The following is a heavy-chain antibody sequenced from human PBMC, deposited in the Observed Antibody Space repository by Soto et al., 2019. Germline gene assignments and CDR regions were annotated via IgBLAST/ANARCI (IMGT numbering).Heavy chain of an antibody. D-gene: IGHD1-7*01. CDR2: INHSGST. CDR1: GGSFSGYY. J-gene: IGHJ4*02. CDR3: ARASIFPYNWNYVVGQIDY. V-gene: IGHV4-34*01. Sequence: SETLSLTCAVYGGSFSGYYWSWIRQPPGKGLEWIGEINHSGSTNYNPSLKSRVTISVDTSKNQFSLKLSSVTAADTAVYYCARASIFPYNWNYVVGQIDYWGQGTLVTVSS.